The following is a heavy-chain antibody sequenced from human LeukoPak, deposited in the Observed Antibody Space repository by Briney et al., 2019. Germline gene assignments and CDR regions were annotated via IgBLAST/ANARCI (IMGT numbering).Heavy chain of an antibody. Sequence: PSETLSLTCTVSGGSISSYYWSWIRQPAGKGLEWTGRIHTSGSTNYNPSLKSRVTMSVDTSKNQFSLNLSSVTAADTAVYYCASDRYYYDSNGYSSFDYWGQGTLVTVSS. J-gene: IGHJ4*02. CDR3: ASDRYYYDSNGYSSFDY. D-gene: IGHD3-22*01. CDR1: GGSISSYY. V-gene: IGHV4-4*07. CDR2: IHTSGST.